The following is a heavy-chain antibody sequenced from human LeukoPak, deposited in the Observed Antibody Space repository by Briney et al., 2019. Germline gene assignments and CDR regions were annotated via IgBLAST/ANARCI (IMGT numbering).Heavy chain of an antibody. CDR2: IYHSGST. CDR3: ARDLGHYYGSGSYHPPDAFDI. Sequence: SETLSLTCAVSGGSISRSNWWSWVRQPPGKGLEWIGEIYHSGSTNYNPSLKSRVTMSVDTSKNQFSLKLSSVTAADTAVYYCARDLGHYYGSGSYHPPDAFDIWGQGTMVTVSS. J-gene: IGHJ3*02. CDR1: GGSISRSNW. V-gene: IGHV4-4*02. D-gene: IGHD3-10*01.